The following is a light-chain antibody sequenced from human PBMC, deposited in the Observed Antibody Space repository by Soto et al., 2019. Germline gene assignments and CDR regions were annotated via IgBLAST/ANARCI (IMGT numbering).Light chain of an antibody. Sequence: DIQMTQSPSAMSTSVGDRVTITCRASQDISPYVAWFQQIPGRVPRRLIYGASTLQSGVPPRFSGSGSGTEFTLTINSLQPEDFATYYCLQYNGYPFTFGPGTKVDIK. V-gene: IGKV1-17*03. CDR2: GAS. CDR1: QDISPY. CDR3: LQYNGYPFT. J-gene: IGKJ3*01.